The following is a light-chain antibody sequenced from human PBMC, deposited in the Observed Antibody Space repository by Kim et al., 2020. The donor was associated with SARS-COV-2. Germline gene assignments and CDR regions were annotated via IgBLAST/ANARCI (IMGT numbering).Light chain of an antibody. V-gene: IGKV3-15*01. CDR1: KSVRSS. Sequence: EIVMTQSPATLSVSPGERAALSCRATKSVRSSLAWYQQKPGQAPRLLIYGASTRAAGIPARFSGSGSGTDFTLTISGLQSEDFGVYYCHQYNNWPFTFGQGTKLEI. J-gene: IGKJ2*01. CDR2: GAS. CDR3: HQYNNWPFT.